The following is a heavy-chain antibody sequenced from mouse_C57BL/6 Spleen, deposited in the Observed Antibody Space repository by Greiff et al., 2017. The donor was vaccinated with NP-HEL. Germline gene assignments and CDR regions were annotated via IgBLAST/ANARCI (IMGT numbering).Heavy chain of an antibody. J-gene: IGHJ2*01. CDR3: ARGYYGLDY. CDR2: ISYDGSN. D-gene: IGHD1-1*01. V-gene: IGHV3-6*01. CDR1: GYSITSGYY. Sequence: VQLKESGPGLVKPSQSLSLTCSVTGYSITSGYYWNWIRQFPGNKLEWMGYISYDGSNNYNPSLKNRISITRDTSKNQFFLKLNSVTTEDTATYYCARGYYGLDYWGQGTTLTVSS.